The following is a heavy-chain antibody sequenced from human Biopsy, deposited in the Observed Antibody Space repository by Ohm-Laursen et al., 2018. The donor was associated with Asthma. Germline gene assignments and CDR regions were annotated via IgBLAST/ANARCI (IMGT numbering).Heavy chain of an antibody. D-gene: IGHD4-23*01. CDR2: VFWSGST. Sequence: SQTLSLTCRVSGGYTGSSDHHWAWIRQAPGKGLEWIGFVFWSGSTHYSRSLERRVSISIDTATNKFSRKLWSVTPADPAVYFCAGVVSSGDISFGIAVWAPGNT. J-gene: IGHJ6*02. V-gene: IGHV4-30-4*01. CDR3: AGVVSSGDISFGIAV. CDR1: GGYTGSSDHH.